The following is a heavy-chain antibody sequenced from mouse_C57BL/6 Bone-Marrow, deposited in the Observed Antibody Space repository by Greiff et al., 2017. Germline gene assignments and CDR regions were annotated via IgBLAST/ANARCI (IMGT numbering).Heavy chain of an antibody. CDR3: ALNPYFDD. Sequence: EVQLQQSGPELVKPGASVKISCKASGYTFTDYYMNWVKQSHGKSLEWIGDINPNNGGTSYNQKFKGKATLTVDKSSSTAYMELRSLTSEDSAVYYCALNPYFDDWGQGTTLTVSS. CDR1: GYTFTDYY. CDR2: INPNNGGT. J-gene: IGHJ2*01. V-gene: IGHV1-26*01.